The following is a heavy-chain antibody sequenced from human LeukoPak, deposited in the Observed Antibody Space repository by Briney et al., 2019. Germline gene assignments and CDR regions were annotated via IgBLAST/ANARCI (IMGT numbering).Heavy chain of an antibody. CDR2: IYHSGST. CDR3: ARDPPSQGMDV. CDR1: GYSISSGYY. J-gene: IGHJ6*02. V-gene: IGHV4-38-2*02. Sequence: PSETLSLTCTVSGYSISSGYYWGRIRQPPGKGLEWIGSIYHSGSTYYNPSLKSRVTISVDTSKNQFSLKLSSVTAADTAVYYCARDPPSQGMDVWGQGTTVTVSS.